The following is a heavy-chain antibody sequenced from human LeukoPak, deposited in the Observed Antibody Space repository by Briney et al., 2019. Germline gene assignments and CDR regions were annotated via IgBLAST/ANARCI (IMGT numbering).Heavy chain of an antibody. Sequence: PSETLFLTCTVSGGSISSGGYYWSWIRQPPGKSLEWIGYIYHSGSTYYNPSLKSRVTISVDRSKNQFSLKLSSVTAADTAVYYCARDESSSLDYWGQGTLVTVSS. V-gene: IGHV4-30-2*01. CDR2: IYHSGST. D-gene: IGHD6-13*01. J-gene: IGHJ4*02. CDR1: GGSISSGGYY. CDR3: ARDESSSLDY.